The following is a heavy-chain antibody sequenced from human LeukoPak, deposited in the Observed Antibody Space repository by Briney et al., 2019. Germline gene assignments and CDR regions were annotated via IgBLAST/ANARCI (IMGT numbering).Heavy chain of an antibody. CDR2: VYSGGNT. V-gene: IGHV3-53*01. CDR1: GLIVSSNY. Sequence: GGSLRLSCAASGLIVSSNYMSWVRQAPGKGLEWVSVVYSGGNTYYADSVKGRFTISRDNSKNTPYLQMNSLIFEDTAVYYCARATSSSLYSAFDIWGHGTMVTVSS. J-gene: IGHJ3*02. D-gene: IGHD6-13*01. CDR3: ARATSSSLYSAFDI.